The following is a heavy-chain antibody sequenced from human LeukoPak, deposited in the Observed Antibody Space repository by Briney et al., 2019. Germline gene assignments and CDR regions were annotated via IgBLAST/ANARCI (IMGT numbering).Heavy chain of an antibody. CDR2: ISAYNGNT. CDR3: ARSLECLIHCFAKLDLQFDP. Sequence: GASVKVSCKASGYTFTSYGISWVRQAPGQGLEWMGWISAYNGNTNYAQKLQGRVTMTTDTPTSTAYMELRSLKPHDTAVYYCARSLECLIHCFAKLDLQFDPWGQGTLVTVSS. D-gene: IGHD3-10*01. CDR1: GYTFTSYG. J-gene: IGHJ5*02. V-gene: IGHV1-18*01.